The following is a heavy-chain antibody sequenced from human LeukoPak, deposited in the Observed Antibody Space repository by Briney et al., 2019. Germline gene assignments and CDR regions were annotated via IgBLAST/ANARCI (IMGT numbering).Heavy chain of an antibody. V-gene: IGHV4-30-4*08. J-gene: IGHJ5*02. CDR1: GGSISSYY. CDR2: IYYSGST. Sequence: SETLSLTCTVSGGSISSYYWSWIRQPPGKGLEWIGYIYYSGSTYYNPSLKSRVTISVDTSKNQFSLKLSSVTAADTAVYYCARYAIDHWFDPWGQGTLVTVSS. CDR3: ARYAIDHWFDP.